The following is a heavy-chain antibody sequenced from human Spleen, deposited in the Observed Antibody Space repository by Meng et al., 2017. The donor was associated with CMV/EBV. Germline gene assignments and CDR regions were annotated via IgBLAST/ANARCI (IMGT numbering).Heavy chain of an antibody. J-gene: IGHJ6*02. D-gene: IGHD6-13*01. CDR3: ARDCVHQRKQLPPPYYYGMDV. Sequence: SETLSLTCTVSGDSISSSSYYWGWVRQPPGKGLEWIGSIYYSGSTYYNPSLKSRVTISVDTSKNQFSLKLSSVTAADTAVYYCARDCVHQRKQLPPPYYYGMDVWGQGTTVTVSS. CDR1: GDSISSSSYY. CDR2: IYYSGST. V-gene: IGHV4-39*07.